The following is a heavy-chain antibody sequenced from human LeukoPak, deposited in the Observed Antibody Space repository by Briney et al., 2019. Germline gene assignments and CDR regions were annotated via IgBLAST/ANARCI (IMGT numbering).Heavy chain of an antibody. CDR1: GYTFSSYG. V-gene: IGHV1-18*01. CDR2: INAYNGNT. CDR3: VRDAERGYSYGSDY. J-gene: IGHJ4*02. D-gene: IGHD5-18*01. Sequence: ASVTVSCKASGYTFSSYGITWVRQAPGQGLEWMGWINAYNGNTNYAQKLQGRVTITTDTSTSTAYMELRSLRSDDTAVYYCVRDAERGYSYGSDYWGQGTLLTVSS.